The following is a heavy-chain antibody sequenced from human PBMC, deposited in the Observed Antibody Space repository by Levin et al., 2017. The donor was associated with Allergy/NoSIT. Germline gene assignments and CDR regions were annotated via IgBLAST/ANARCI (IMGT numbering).Heavy chain of an antibody. V-gene: IGHV3-33*01. CDR2: IWYDGSKK. Sequence: GGSLRLSCAASGFTFSSYGMHWVRQAPGKGLEWVAVIWYDGSKKYYADSVKGRFTISRDDSKNTVFLQMNSLRAEDTAVYYCARDNDGSSHYSQFDYWGQGTLVTVSS. J-gene: IGHJ4*02. CDR1: GFTFSSYG. CDR3: ARDNDGSSHYSQFDY. D-gene: IGHD3-22*01.